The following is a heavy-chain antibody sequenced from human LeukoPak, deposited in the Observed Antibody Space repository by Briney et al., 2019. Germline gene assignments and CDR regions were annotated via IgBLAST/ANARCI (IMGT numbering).Heavy chain of an antibody. Sequence: GGSLRLSCAASGFTFSSYSMNWVRQAPGKGLEWVSAISGSGGSTYYADSVKGRFTISRDNSKNTLYLQMNSLRAEDTAVYYCAKGRREVVVIDAFDIWGQGTMVTVSS. CDR1: GFTFSSYS. V-gene: IGHV3-23*01. D-gene: IGHD3-22*01. CDR3: AKGRREVVVIDAFDI. J-gene: IGHJ3*02. CDR2: ISGSGGST.